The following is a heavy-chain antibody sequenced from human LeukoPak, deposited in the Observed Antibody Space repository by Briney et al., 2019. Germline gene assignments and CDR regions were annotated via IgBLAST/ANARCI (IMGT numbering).Heavy chain of an antibody. J-gene: IGHJ4*02. CDR3: ASRTYNYDSSGDY. Sequence: GGSLRLSCVASGFTFSNYWMHWVRQAPGKGLVWVSRINSDGSTTTYADSVKGRFTISRDNAKNTLYLQMNSLRAEDTAVYYCASRTYNYDSSGDYWGQGTLVTVSS. V-gene: IGHV3-74*01. CDR2: INSDGSTT. D-gene: IGHD3-22*01. CDR1: GFTFSNYW.